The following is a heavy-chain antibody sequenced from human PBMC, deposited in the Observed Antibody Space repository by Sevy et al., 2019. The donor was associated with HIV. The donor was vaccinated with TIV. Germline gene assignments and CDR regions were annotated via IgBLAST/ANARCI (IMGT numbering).Heavy chain of an antibody. Sequence: ASVKVSCKASGYTFTGYYMHWVRQAPGQGLEWMGWINPKSGGTNYALKFQGRVTMTRDTSISTAYMELSRLRSDDTAMYYCASPNGGTYGGNNAIDIWGQGTMVTVSS. J-gene: IGHJ3*02. D-gene: IGHD4-17*01. CDR2: INPKSGGT. CDR3: ASPNGGTYGGNNAIDI. CDR1: GYTFTGYY. V-gene: IGHV1-2*02.